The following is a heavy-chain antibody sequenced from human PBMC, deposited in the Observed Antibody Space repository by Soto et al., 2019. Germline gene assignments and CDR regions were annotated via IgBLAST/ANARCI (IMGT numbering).Heavy chain of an antibody. CDR1: GGSISSGGYY. Sequence: QVQLQESGPGLVKPSQTLSLTCTVSGGSISSGGYYWSWIRQHPGKGLEWIGYIYYSGSTYYNPSLKIRVTISVDTSKNQFSLKLSSVTAADTAVYYCARDSGYDYGDVFYYYYMDVWGKGTTVTVSS. J-gene: IGHJ6*03. V-gene: IGHV4-31*03. CDR2: IYYSGST. D-gene: IGHD5-12*01. CDR3: ARDSGYDYGDVFYYYYMDV.